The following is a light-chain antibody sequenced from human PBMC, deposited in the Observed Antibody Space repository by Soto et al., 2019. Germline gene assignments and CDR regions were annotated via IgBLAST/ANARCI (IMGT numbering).Light chain of an antibody. J-gene: IGKJ1*01. CDR3: QQRGSWPWT. V-gene: IGKV3D-20*02. Sequence: EIVLTQSPDTLSLSPGERATLSCRASQSVSSSYLAWYQQKPGQAPRLLIYGASSRTTGIPDRFSGSGSGTDFTLTISSLEPEDFAIYYCQQRGSWPWTFGQGTKVDIK. CDR2: GAS. CDR1: QSVSSSY.